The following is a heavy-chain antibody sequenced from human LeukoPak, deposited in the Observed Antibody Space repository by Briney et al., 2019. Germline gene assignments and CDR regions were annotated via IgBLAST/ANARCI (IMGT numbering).Heavy chain of an antibody. CDR3: ARVVGLYYKVDY. CDR1: GGSFSGFY. Sequence: SETLSLTCAVYGGSFSGFYWSWIRQPPGKGLEWIGEINHSGSTNYNPSLKSRVTISVDTSKNQFSLKLTSVTAADTAVYYCARVVGLYYKVDYWGQGTLVTVSS. D-gene: IGHD1-26*01. CDR2: INHSGST. V-gene: IGHV4-34*01. J-gene: IGHJ4*02.